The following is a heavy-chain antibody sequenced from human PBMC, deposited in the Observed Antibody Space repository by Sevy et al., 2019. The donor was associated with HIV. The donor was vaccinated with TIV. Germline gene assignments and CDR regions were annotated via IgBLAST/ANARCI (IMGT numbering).Heavy chain of an antibody. V-gene: IGHV3-23*01. CDR1: GGSISSYY. J-gene: IGHJ6*02. D-gene: IGHD3-22*01. Sequence: ETLSLTCTVSGGSISSYYWSWIRQPPGKGLEWVSTIRGSGGSTYYADSVKGRFTISRDNSKNTLYLQMNSLRAEDTAVYYCHGDYDSSQLASYYYYGMDVWGQGTTVTVSS. CDR2: IRGSGGST. CDR3: HGDYDSSQLASYYYYGMDV.